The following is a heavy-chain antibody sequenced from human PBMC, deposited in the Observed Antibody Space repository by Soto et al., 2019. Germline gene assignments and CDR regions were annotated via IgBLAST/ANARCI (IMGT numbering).Heavy chain of an antibody. Sequence: QITLKESGPALVKPTQTLTLTCTFSGFSLSTNGVGVGWFRQPPGRALEWLELIYWDDDKRYSPALKSRLTITKDTSKNQVVLTLMNMDPVDTATYYCAHYQYMVRGVIVRGPFDSWGQGTLVTVSS. CDR3: AHYQYMVRGVIVRGPFDS. J-gene: IGHJ4*02. CDR1: GFSLSTNGVG. V-gene: IGHV2-5*02. CDR2: IYWDDDK. D-gene: IGHD3-10*01.